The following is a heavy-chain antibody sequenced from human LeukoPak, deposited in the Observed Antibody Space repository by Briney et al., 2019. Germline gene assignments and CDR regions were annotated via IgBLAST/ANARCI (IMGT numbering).Heavy chain of an antibody. CDR1: GFTFSSYA. Sequence: PGGSLRLSCAASGFTFSSYAMSWVRQAPGKGLEWVSATSGSGGSTYYADSVKGRFTISRDNSKNTLYLQMNSLRAEDTAVYYCAKDHPSYGPDYYGMDVWGQGTTVTVSS. CDR2: TSGSGGST. V-gene: IGHV3-23*01. D-gene: IGHD4-17*01. J-gene: IGHJ6*02. CDR3: AKDHPSYGPDYYGMDV.